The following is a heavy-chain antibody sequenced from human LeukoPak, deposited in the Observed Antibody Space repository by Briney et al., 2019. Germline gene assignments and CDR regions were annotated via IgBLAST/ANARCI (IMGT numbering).Heavy chain of an antibody. D-gene: IGHD2-2*01. J-gene: IGHJ3*02. V-gene: IGHV4-59*01. Sequence: PSETLSLTCTVSGVSISASCWSWIRQSPGRGLEWVGYRCDDGRDLYNPSLRSRVSRVTISMDASEKQFSLSLRSVTAADTAMYYCARDTRGDAFDIWGQGTMVTVSS. CDR1: GVSISASC. CDR2: RCDDGRD. CDR3: ARDTRGDAFDI.